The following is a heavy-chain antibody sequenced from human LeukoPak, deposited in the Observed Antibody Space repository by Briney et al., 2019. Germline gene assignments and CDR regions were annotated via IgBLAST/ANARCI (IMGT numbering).Heavy chain of an antibody. V-gene: IGHV3-74*01. CDR3: ARGDYGDYLASGLFDP. D-gene: IGHD4-17*01. J-gene: IGHJ5*02. Sequence: PGGSLRLSCAASGFTFSSYWMHWVRQAPGKGLVWVSRIHGDGSTTRYADSVKGRFTISTDNAKNTLYLQMSSLRAEDTAVYYCARGDYGDYLASGLFDPWGQGVLATVSS. CDR1: GFTFSSYW. CDR2: IHGDGSTT.